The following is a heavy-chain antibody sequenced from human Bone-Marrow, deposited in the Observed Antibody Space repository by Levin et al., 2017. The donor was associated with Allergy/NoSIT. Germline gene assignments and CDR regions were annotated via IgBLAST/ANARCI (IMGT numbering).Heavy chain of an antibody. J-gene: IGHJ4*02. V-gene: IGHV3-74*01. CDR3: ARVRDYGGNRFDY. CDR1: GFTFSSYW. Sequence: GGSLRLSCTASGFTFSSYWMHWVRQGPGKGLVWVSRINSDGSYTNYADSVKGRFTISRDNAKNTLYLQLNSLRAEDTAVYYCARVRDYGGNRFDYWGQGPLVTVSS. CDR2: INSDGSYT. D-gene: IGHD4-23*01.